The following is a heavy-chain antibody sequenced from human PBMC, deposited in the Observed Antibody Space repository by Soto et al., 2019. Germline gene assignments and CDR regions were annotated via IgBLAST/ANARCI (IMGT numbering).Heavy chain of an antibody. J-gene: IGHJ4*02. D-gene: IGHD1-26*01. CDR2: ISGSGDST. CDR1: GFTFSSYA. V-gene: IGHV3-23*01. CDR3: ARRGSGSYYDC. Sequence: EVQLLESGGGLVQPGGSLRLSCAASGFTFSSYAMRWVRQAPGKGLEWVSAISGSGDSTYYADSVKGRFTISRDNSKNQLYLQMNSLRAEDTAIYYCARRGSGSYYDCWGQGTLVTVSS.